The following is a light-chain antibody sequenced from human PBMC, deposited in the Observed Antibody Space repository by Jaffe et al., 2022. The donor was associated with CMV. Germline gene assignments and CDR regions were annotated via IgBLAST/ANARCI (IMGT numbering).Light chain of an antibody. CDR3: QHYDSSPFT. CDR2: GAS. Sequence: EIVLTQSPGTLSLSPGEGATLSCRASQSVRSSSLAWYQQKPGQAPRLLIYGASSRATGIPDRFSSSGSGTDFTLTISRLEPEDFAVYYCQHYDSSPFTFGQGTKLEIK. J-gene: IGKJ2*01. V-gene: IGKV3-20*01. CDR1: QSVRSSS.